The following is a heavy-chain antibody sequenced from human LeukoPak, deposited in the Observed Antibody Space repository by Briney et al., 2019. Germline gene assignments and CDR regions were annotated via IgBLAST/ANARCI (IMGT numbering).Heavy chain of an antibody. J-gene: IGHJ3*02. V-gene: IGHV3-23*01. CDR2: ISGGSDST. D-gene: IGHD2-15*01. CDR3: ARPAVVAAINAFDI. Sequence: GGSLRLSYAASGFIFSSYAMSWVRQAPGQGLEWVSAISGGSDSTFYADSVKGRFTISRDNSKNTLYLQMNSLRAEDTAVYYCARPAVVAAINAFDIWGQGTMVTVSS. CDR1: GFIFSSYA.